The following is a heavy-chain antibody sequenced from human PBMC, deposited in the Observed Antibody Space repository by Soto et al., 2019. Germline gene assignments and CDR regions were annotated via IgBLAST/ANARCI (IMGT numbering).Heavy chain of an antibody. CDR1: GVSISSSSYY. CDR2: INYSGNT. D-gene: IGHD2-21*02. J-gene: IGHJ6*02. V-gene: IGHV4-39*01. Sequence: PSETLSLTCTVSGVSISSSSYYWGWLRQPPGKRPEWIGSINYSGNTYYNPSLKSRVTMSVDTSKNQFSLKLSSVTAADTAVYYCARSRLRIVVVTALNYGMDVWGQGTTVTVSS. CDR3: ARSRLRIVVVTALNYGMDV.